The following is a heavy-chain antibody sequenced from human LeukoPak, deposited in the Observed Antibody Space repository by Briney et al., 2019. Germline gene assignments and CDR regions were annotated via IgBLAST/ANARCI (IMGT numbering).Heavy chain of an antibody. CDR3: ARVQRGRIDY. J-gene: IGHJ4*02. V-gene: IGHV4-59*08. Sequence: PSETLSLTCTISGGSISSYYWSWIRQPPGKGLEWIGYIYYTGSTNHNPSLKSRVTISVDTSKNQFSLKLSSVTAADTAVYYCARVQRGRIDYWGQGTLVTVSS. CDR2: IYYTGST. CDR1: GGSISSYY.